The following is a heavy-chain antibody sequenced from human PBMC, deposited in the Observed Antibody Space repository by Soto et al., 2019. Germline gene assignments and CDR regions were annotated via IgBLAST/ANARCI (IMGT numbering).Heavy chain of an antibody. J-gene: IGHJ4*02. D-gene: IGHD2-8*02. Sequence: PGGSLRLSCVASGFTFIDAWMSWVRQAPGKGLEWVGRLKSETDGGTADYATSVKGRFTISRDDSKHTLYLQMNNLKSEDTAVYFCVTAPGLNLLFWGPGTLVTVSS. CDR1: GFTFIDAW. CDR3: VTAPGLNLLF. V-gene: IGHV3-15*01. CDR2: LKSETDGGTA.